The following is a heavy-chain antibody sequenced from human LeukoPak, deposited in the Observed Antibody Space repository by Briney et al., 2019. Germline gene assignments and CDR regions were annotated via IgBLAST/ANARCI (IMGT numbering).Heavy chain of an antibody. CDR2: INPTGTST. V-gene: IGHV1-46*01. J-gene: IGHJ4*02. D-gene: IGHD2-8*02. CDR1: GYTFTNYY. CDR3: AREESGGCFDY. Sequence: ASVKVSCKASGYTFTNYYMHWVRQAPGQGLEWMGLINPTGTSTNYAQKFRGRVTMTRDTSTTTVYMELSSLRSEDTAVYYCAREESGGCFDYWGQGTLVAVSS.